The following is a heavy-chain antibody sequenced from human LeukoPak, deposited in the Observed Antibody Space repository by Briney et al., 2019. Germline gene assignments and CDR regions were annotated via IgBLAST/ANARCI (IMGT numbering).Heavy chain of an antibody. CDR1: DSTFSSFS. CDR2: ISSRSDHI. D-gene: IGHD2-2*01. CDR3: ARDRSTSRYYHGMDV. V-gene: IGHV3-21*01. J-gene: IGHJ6*02. Sequence: AGGSLRLSCAASDSTFSSFSMRWVRQAPGKGLFWVAAISSRSDHIYYADSVKGRFTISRDNAKKSLYLEMNNLRADDTAVYYCARDRSTSRYYHGMDVWGRGTTVIASS.